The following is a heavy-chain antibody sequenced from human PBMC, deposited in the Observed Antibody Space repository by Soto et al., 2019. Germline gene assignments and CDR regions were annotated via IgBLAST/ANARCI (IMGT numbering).Heavy chain of an antibody. V-gene: IGHV4-30-4*01. CDR2: FSYSGST. CDR1: GGSISSGDYY. Sequence: QVQLQESGPGLVKPSQTLSLTCTVSGGSISSGDYYWSWIRQPPGKGLEWIGYFSYSGSTYYNPSLKSRVTVSVDTSKNQFSLKLSSVTAADTAVYYCARSPEHTYYFDYWGQGTLVTVSS. J-gene: IGHJ4*02. CDR3: ARSPEHTYYFDY.